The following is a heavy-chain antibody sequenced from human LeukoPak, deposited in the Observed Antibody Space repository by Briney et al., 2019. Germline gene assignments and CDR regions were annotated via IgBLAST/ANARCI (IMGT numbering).Heavy chain of an antibody. CDR3: ARSQGRRFLPTPPYMDV. CDR1: GGSISSYY. V-gene: IGHV4-4*07. J-gene: IGHJ6*03. Sequence: PSQTLSLTCTVSGGSISSYYWSWIRQPAGKGLEWIGRIYTSWCTNYNPYLKSRFTMSVDTSKNQFSLKLSSVTAADTAVYYCARSQGRRFLPTPPYMDVWGKGTTVTVSS. D-gene: IGHD1-26*01. CDR2: IYTSWCT.